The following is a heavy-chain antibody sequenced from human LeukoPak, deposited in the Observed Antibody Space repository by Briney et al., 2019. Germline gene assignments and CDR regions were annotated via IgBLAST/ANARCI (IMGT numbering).Heavy chain of an antibody. V-gene: IGHV3-33*01. CDR1: GFAFRNYA. D-gene: IGHD6-19*01. Sequence: GGSLRLSCEASGFAFRNYAMHWVRQTPAKGLEPVALIWYDGSNEYYADSVKGRFTISRDNSKNTLYLQMNSLRVEDTAIYYCARERLAVAGAAYDYWGRGTLVTVSS. CDR3: ARERLAVAGAAYDY. J-gene: IGHJ4*02. CDR2: IWYDGSNE.